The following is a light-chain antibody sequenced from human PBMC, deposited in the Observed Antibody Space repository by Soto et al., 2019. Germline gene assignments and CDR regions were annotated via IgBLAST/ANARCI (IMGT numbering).Light chain of an antibody. J-gene: IGKJ1*01. V-gene: IGKV1-9*01. CDR1: PGSSTS. CDR2: SSS. Sequence: IQLTQSPSSLSASVGDRVTITCRASPGSSTSFAWYQHKPGKPPKLLIYSSSTLHSGVTSRFSGSGPGTDVSLTITSLQPDDFATYYYQQLNFDSWPFGQGTKVE. CDR3: QQLNFDSWP.